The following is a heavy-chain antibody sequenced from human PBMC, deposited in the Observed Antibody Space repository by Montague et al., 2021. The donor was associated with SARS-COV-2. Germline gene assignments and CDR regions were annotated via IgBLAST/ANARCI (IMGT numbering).Heavy chain of an antibody. V-gene: IGHV4-59*13. D-gene: IGHD1-20*01. CDR1: GGSISSYY. Sequence: ETRSLTCSVSGGSISSYYWSWIRQSPGKGLEWIGYIFHSGITDYNPSLKSRVTISVDMSKNQFSLQLNSVTAADSAVYYCARTEYNWNDWFDPWGQGTLVTVSS. CDR3: ARTEYNWNDWFDP. J-gene: IGHJ5*02. CDR2: IFHSGIT.